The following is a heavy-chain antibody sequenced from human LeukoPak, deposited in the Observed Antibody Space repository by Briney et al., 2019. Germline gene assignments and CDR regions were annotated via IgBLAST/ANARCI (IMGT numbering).Heavy chain of an antibody. CDR2: IAYSGST. CDR1: GGSISIVAYY. V-gene: IGHV4-31*03. CDR3: ARVGLHGAYDSFSRPACDI. D-gene: IGHD3-3*01. Sequence: PSETLSLTCTVSGGSISIVAYYWSWIRQHPGKGLEWIGYIAYSGSTYYNPSLKSRVTISVDTSKNQFSLKLSSVTAADAAVYYCARVGLHGAYDSFSRPACDIWGQGTMVSVSS. J-gene: IGHJ3*02.